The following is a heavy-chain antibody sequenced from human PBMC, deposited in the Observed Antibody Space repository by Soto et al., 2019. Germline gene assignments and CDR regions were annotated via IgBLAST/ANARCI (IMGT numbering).Heavy chain of an antibody. D-gene: IGHD4-4*01. Sequence: ASVKVSCKASGYTFSDYYMHWVRQAPGQGLEWMGWINANSGGTTYAQKFQGRVTMTRDTSISTAYMELSSVTAADSAMYYCARGSDYNNPYIQLWGQGTLVTVSS. CDR3: ARGSDYNNPYIQL. V-gene: IGHV1-2*02. J-gene: IGHJ1*01. CDR2: INANSGGT. CDR1: GYTFSDYY.